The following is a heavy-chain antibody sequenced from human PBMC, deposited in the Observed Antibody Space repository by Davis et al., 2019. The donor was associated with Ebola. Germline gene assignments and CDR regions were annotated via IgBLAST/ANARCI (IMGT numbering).Heavy chain of an antibody. Sequence: MPGGSLRLSCTVSGGSISSSSYYCGWIRQPPGSGLEWIGTIYYSGSTYYNPSLKSRVTISVDTSKNQFSLKLSSVTAADTAVYYCASSYSSSWPLSLDYWGQGTLVTVSS. CDR1: GGSISSSSYY. J-gene: IGHJ4*02. CDR2: IYYSGST. D-gene: IGHD6-13*01. CDR3: ASSYSSSWPLSLDY. V-gene: IGHV4-39*01.